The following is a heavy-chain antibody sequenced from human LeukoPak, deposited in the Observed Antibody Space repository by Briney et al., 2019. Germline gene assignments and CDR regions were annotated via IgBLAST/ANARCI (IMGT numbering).Heavy chain of an antibody. CDR2: IQYSWNS. D-gene: IGHD6-25*01. CDR3: ARSLSYNSGLSFGY. Sequence: SDTLSLSCTVSGASIRSSSNYCGRIRQPPAKGLEWIANIQYSWNSNYNTSLNSRVTISLDPSKNKFFLKLTSLTDTDSAVYYWARSLSYNSGLSFGYWRQGNLVTVSS. J-gene: IGHJ4*02. V-gene: IGHV4-39*01. CDR1: GASIRSSSNY.